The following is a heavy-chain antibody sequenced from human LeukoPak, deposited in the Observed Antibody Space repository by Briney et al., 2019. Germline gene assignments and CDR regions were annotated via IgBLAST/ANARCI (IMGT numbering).Heavy chain of an antibody. CDR3: AGALEGVVDC. Sequence: GGSLRLSCAASGFTFSSYSMNWVRQAPGKGLEWVSSISSSSSYIYYADSVKGRFTISRDNAKNSLYLQMNSLRAEDTAVYYCAGALEGVVDCWGQGTLVTVSS. V-gene: IGHV3-21*01. D-gene: IGHD2-15*01. CDR1: GFTFSSYS. J-gene: IGHJ4*02. CDR2: ISSSSSYI.